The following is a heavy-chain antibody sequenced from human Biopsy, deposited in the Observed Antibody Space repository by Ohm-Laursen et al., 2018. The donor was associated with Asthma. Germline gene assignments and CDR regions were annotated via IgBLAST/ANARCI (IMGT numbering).Heavy chain of an antibody. J-gene: IGHJ4*02. CDR1: GFTFSSYG. D-gene: IGHD3-16*02. CDR2: ISYDGSNK. CDR3: ARDLHPTNHLGELSEGFDY. V-gene: IGHV3-30*03. Sequence: SLRLSCAASGFTFSSYGMHWVRQAPGKGLEWVAVISYDGSNKYYADSVKGRFTIPRDNSKNTLYLQMNSLRAEDTAVYYCARDLHPTNHLGELSEGFDYWGQGTLVTVSS.